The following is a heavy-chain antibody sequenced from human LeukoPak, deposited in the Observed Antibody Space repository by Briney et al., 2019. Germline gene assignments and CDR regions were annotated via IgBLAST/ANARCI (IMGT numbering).Heavy chain of an antibody. V-gene: IGHV4-31*03. CDR1: GGSISSGGYY. D-gene: IGHD3-22*01. J-gene: IGHJ3*02. Sequence: SETLSLTCTVSGGSISSGGYYWSWIRQHPGKGLEWIGYIYYSGSTYYNPSLKSRVTISVDTSKNQFSLKPSSVTAADTAVYYCATSSGYYPGPLDAFDIWGQGTMATVSS. CDR2: IYYSGST. CDR3: ATSSGYYPGPLDAFDI.